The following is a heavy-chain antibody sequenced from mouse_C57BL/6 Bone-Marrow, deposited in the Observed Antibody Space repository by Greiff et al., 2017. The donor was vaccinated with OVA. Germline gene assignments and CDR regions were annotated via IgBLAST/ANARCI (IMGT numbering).Heavy chain of an antibody. Sequence: VQLQQSGPELVKPGASVKISCKASGYTFTDYYMNWVKQSHGKSLEWIGDITPNNGGTSYNQKFKGKATLTVDKSSSTAYLELRSLTSEDSAVYYCARCLVWLRRDPFYWYFDVWGTGTTVTVSS. V-gene: IGHV1-26*01. D-gene: IGHD2-2*01. CDR3: ARCLVWLRRDPFYWYFDV. J-gene: IGHJ1*03. CDR2: ITPNNGGT. CDR1: GYTFTDYY.